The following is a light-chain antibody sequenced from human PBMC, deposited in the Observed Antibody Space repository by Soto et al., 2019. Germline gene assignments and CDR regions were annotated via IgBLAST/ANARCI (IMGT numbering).Light chain of an antibody. J-gene: IGKJ1*01. CDR3: QQRGNWPWT. CDR2: DVS. CDR1: QSVSTY. V-gene: IGKV3-11*01. Sequence: EIVLTQSPATLSLSPGERATLSCRASQSVSTYLAWYQQKPGQAPRLLIYDVSKRATGIPARFSGSGSWTDFTLTIGSLEPEDFAVYYCQQRGNWPWTFGQGTKVEIK.